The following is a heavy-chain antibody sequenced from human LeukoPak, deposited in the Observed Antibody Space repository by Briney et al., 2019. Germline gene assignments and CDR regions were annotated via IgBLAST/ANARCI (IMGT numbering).Heavy chain of an antibody. V-gene: IGHV4-39*01. CDR3: ARRVEMATIAYYYYMDV. J-gene: IGHJ6*03. CDR2: IYSIGTT. CDR1: GGSISGDSYY. D-gene: IGHD5-24*01. Sequence: PSETLSLTCTVSGGSISGDSYYWGWIRQPPGKGLEWIGSIYSIGTTYYNPSLKSRVAISVDTSKNQFSLKLSSVTAADTAVYYCARRVEMATIAYYYYMDVWGKGTTVTVSS.